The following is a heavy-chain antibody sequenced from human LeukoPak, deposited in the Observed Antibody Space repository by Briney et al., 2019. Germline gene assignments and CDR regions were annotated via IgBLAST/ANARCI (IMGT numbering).Heavy chain of an antibody. CDR2: INHSGST. J-gene: IGHJ4*02. V-gene: IGHV4-34*01. CDR1: GGSFSGYY. CDR3: ARISPITIFGVVIGYYFDY. D-gene: IGHD3-3*01. Sequence: PSETLSLTCAVYGGSFSGYYWSWIRQPPGKGLEWIGEINHSGSTNYNPSLKSRVTISVDTSKNQFSLKLGSVTAADTAVYYCARISPITIFGVVIGYYFDYWGQGTLVTVSS.